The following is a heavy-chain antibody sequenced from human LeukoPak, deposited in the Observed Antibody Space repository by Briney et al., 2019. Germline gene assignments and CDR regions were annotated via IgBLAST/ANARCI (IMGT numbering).Heavy chain of an antibody. CDR1: GYTFTNYD. Sequence: ASVKVSCKASGYTFTNYDINWVRQATGQGLEWMGIINPSGGSTSYAQKFQGRVTMTRDTSTSTVYMELSSLRSEDTAVYYCARGGYYYDSSGYYPFDYWGQGTLVTVSS. CDR2: INPSGGST. D-gene: IGHD3-22*01. J-gene: IGHJ4*02. CDR3: ARGGYYYDSSGYYPFDY. V-gene: IGHV1-46*01.